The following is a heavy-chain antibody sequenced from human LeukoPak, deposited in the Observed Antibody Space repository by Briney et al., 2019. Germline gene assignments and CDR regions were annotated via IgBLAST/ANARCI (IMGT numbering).Heavy chain of an antibody. CDR3: ARARNRLYGDTRCYYGMDV. CDR1: GYTFTSYD. Sequence: ASVKVSCKASGYTFTSYDINWVRQATGQGLEWMGWMNPNRGNTGYAQKFRGRVTMTRNTSISTAYMELSSLRSEDTAVYYCARARNRLYGDTRCYYGMDVWGQGTTVTVSS. J-gene: IGHJ6*02. CDR2: MNPNRGNT. V-gene: IGHV1-8*01. D-gene: IGHD4-17*01.